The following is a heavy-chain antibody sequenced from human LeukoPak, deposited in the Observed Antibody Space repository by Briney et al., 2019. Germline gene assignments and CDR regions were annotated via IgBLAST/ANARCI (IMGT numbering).Heavy chain of an antibody. CDR1: GFTFSSYS. CDR3: ARVYRRYFDY. V-gene: IGHV3-48*01. Sequence: GGSLRLSCAASGFTFSSYSVNWVRQAPGKGLEWVSYISSSSSTIYYADSVKGRFTISRDNAKKSLYLQMNSLRAEDTAVYYCARVYRRYFDYWGQGTLVTVYS. D-gene: IGHD4-11*01. J-gene: IGHJ4*02. CDR2: ISSSSSTI.